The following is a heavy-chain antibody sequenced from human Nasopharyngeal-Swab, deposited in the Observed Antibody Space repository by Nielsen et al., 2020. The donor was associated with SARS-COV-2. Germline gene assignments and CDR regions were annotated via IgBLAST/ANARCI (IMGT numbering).Heavy chain of an antibody. CDR3: ARDSSLVRGLMPPGDY. Sequence: ASVQVSCKASGYNFASFGISWLRQAPGQSLEWLGWSSTYHGDTYYSQRLQGRVTITTDIATATVYMELRSLRSDDTAIYYCARDSSLVRGLMPPGDYWGQGTLVTVSS. CDR1: GYNFASFG. V-gene: IGHV1-18*01. CDR2: SSTYHGDT. D-gene: IGHD3-10*01. J-gene: IGHJ4*02.